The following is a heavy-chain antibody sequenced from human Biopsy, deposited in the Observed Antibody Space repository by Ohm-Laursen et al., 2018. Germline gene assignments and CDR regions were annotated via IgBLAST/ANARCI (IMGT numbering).Heavy chain of an antibody. CDR2: ISGNSDII. Sequence: SLRLSCAASGFTFSSYAMTWFRQAPGKGLEWVSTISGNSDIIYATDSVKGRFTISRDNSKNTLYLQMNSLRADDTAVYYCALAAAQTVTHFDYWAREPWSPSPQ. CDR3: ALAAAQTVTHFDY. V-gene: IGHV3-23*01. CDR1: GFTFSSYA. D-gene: IGHD4-17*01. J-gene: IGHJ4*02.